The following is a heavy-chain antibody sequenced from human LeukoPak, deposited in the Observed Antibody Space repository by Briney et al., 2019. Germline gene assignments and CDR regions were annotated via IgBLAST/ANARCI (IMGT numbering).Heavy chain of an antibody. CDR1: GGSISSYY. CDR2: VYYSGST. D-gene: IGHD2-21*02. J-gene: IGHJ5*02. V-gene: IGHV4-59*01. CDR3: ARSPCGGDCSEPFDP. Sequence: PSETLSLTCIVSGGSISSYYWSWIRQPPGKGLEWIGYVYYSGSTNYNPSLKSRVTISVDTSKNQFSLKLSSVTAADTAVYYCARSPCGGDCSEPFDPWGQGTLVTVSS.